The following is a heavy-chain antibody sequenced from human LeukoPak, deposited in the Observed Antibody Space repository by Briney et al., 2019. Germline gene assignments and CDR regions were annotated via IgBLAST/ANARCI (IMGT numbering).Heavy chain of an antibody. D-gene: IGHD1-14*01. CDR2: INPNSGGT. V-gene: IGHV1-2*06. J-gene: IGHJ4*02. CDR1: GYTFTRYY. Sequence: ASEKVSCKASGYTFTRYYMHWVRQAPGQGLEWMGRINPNSGGTNYAQKFQRKVTMTRDTSISTAYMEMSWLRSDDTAVYYCARGPADLTGNFDYWGQGTLVAVSS. CDR3: ARGPADLTGNFDY.